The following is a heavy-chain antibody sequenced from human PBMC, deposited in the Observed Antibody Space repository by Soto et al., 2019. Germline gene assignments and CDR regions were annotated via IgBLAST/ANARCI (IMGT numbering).Heavy chain of an antibody. CDR3: AKGYYDFWSGYFSWFDP. CDR1: GFAFSSYW. Sequence: PGGSLRLSCAASGFAFSSYWMHWVRQAPGKGLVWVSRIDPYETGINYADSVKGRFTISRDNAKNTLYLQMNSLRAEDTAVYYCAKGYYDFWSGYFSWFDPWGQGTLVTVSS. D-gene: IGHD3-3*01. CDR2: IDPYETGI. V-gene: IGHV3-74*01. J-gene: IGHJ5*02.